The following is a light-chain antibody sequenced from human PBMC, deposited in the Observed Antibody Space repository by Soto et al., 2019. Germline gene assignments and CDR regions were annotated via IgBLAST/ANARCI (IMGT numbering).Light chain of an antibody. V-gene: IGLV2-14*03. CDR2: DVS. Sequence: QSALTQPASVSGSPGQSITISCTGTSSDVGGYDYVSWYQQHPGNAPKLLIYDVSNRPSVVSNRFSGSKSGNTASLTISGLQAEDEADYYCSSYTSSSNPYVFGTGTHDRPR. CDR1: SSDVGGYDY. J-gene: IGLJ6*01. CDR3: SSYTSSSNPYV.